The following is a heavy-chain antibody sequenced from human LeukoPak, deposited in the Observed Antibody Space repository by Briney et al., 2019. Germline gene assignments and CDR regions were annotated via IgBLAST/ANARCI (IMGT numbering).Heavy chain of an antibody. CDR3: ARDRGYSGVFDY. V-gene: IGHV1-18*04. J-gene: IGHJ4*02. Sequence: ASVKVSCKASGYTFTGYYMHWVRQAPGQGLEWMGWISAYNGNANYAQKLQGRVTMTTDTSTSTAYMELRSLRSDDTAVYYCARDRGYSGVFDYWGQGTLVTVSS. CDR1: GYTFTGYY. D-gene: IGHD1-26*01. CDR2: ISAYNGNA.